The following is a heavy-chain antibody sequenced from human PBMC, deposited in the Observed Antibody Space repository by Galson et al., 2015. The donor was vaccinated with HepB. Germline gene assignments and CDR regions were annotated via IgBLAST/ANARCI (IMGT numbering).Heavy chain of an antibody. V-gene: IGHV3-23*01. D-gene: IGHD1-7*01. Sequence: SLRLSCAASGFIFSDYAMTWVRQAPGKGLEWVSGITGGSGSTYYTDSVKGRFTISRDNSKNTLYLQMNSLRAEDTAVYYCAKVRGTTYYYFYGMDVWGQGTTVTVSS. CDR2: ITGGSGST. CDR1: GFIFSDYA. J-gene: IGHJ6*02. CDR3: AKVRGTTYYYFYGMDV.